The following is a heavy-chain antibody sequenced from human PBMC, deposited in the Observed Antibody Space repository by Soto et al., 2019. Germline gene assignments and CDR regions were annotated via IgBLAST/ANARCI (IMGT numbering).Heavy chain of an antibody. V-gene: IGHV1-8*01. J-gene: IGHJ3*02. D-gene: IGHD3-10*01. CDR1: GYTFTSYD. CDR2: MNPNSSNT. CDR3: ARGINYYDSGDAAFDI. Sequence: QVQLVQSGAEVKKPGASVKVSCKASGYTFTSYDINWVRQATGQGLEWMGWMNPNSSNTGYAQKFQGRVTMTRNTSISAAYMELSSLRSEDTAVYYCARGINYYDSGDAAFDIWGQGTRVTVSS.